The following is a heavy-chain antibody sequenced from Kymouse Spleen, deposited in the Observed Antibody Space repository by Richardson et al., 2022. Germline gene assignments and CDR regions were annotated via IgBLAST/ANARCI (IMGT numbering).Heavy chain of an antibody. J-gene: IGHJ4*02. CDR3: AKDPTGDLDY. CDR1: GFTFSSYG. D-gene: IGHD7-27*02. V-gene: IGHV3-30*18. Sequence: QVQLVESGGGVVQPGRSLRLSCAASGFTFSSYGMHWVRQAPGKGLEWVAVISYDGSNKYYADSVKGRFTISRDNSKNTLYLQMNSLRAEDTAVYYCAKDPTGDLDYWGQGTLVTVSS. CDR2: ISYDGSNK.